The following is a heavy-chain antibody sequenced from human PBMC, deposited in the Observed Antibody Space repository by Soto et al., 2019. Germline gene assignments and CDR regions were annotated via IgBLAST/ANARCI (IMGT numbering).Heavy chain of an antibody. CDR3: AFPRGDFWSGSHYYGMDV. D-gene: IGHD3-3*01. V-gene: IGHV3-23*01. CDR1: GFTFSSYA. CDR2: ISGSGGST. Sequence: EVQLLESGGGLVQPGGSLRLSCAASGFTFSSYAMSWVRQAPGKGLEWVSAISGSGGSTYYADSVKGRFTISRDNSKNTLYLQMNSLRAEDTAVYYCAFPRGDFWSGSHYYGMDVWGQGTTVNVSS. J-gene: IGHJ6*02.